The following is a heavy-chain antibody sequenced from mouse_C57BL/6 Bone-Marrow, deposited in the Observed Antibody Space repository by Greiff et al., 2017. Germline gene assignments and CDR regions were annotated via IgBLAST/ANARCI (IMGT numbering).Heavy chain of an antibody. V-gene: IGHV1-81*01. CDR3: ARMRYFYAMDY. Sequence: VKLVESGAELARPGASVKLSCKASGYTFTSYGISWVKQRTGQGLEWIGEIYPRSGNTSYNEKFKGKATLTADKSSSTAYMELRSLTSEDSAVYFCARMRYFYAMDYWGQGTSVTVSS. J-gene: IGHJ4*01. CDR2: IYPRSGNT. CDR1: GYTFTSYG.